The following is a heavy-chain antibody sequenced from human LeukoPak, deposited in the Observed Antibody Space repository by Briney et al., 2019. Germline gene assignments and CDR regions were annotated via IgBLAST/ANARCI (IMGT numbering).Heavy chain of an antibody. CDR1: GFTFTDYY. D-gene: IGHD3-16*02. V-gene: IGHV3-11*04. Sequence: PGGSLRLSCVASGFTFTDYYMSWIRQAPGKGLEWLSYITGSGSTVSYTDSVKGRFTIYRDHAQNSLYLQINSLRDEDTAVYYCTREARASKSFFDFWGQGTLVTVSS. CDR3: TREARASKSFFDF. J-gene: IGHJ4*02. CDR2: ITGSGSTV.